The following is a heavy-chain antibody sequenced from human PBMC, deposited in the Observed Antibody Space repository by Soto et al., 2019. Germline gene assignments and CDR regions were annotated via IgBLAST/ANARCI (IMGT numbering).Heavy chain of an antibody. D-gene: IGHD3-3*01. CDR1: GFTFSSYE. V-gene: IGHV3-48*03. CDR3: ARDLKYYDFWSGSENWLDP. Sequence: LRLSCAASGFTFSSYEMNWVRQAPGKGLEWVSYISSSGSTIYYADSVKGRFTISRDNAKNSLYLQMNSLRAEDTAVYYCARDLKYYDFWSGSENWLDPWGQGTMVTVSS. CDR2: ISSSGSTI. J-gene: IGHJ5*02.